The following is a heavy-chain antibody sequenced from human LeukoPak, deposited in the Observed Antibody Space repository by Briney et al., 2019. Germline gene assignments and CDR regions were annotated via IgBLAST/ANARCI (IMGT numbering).Heavy chain of an antibody. Sequence: AGGSLRLSCAASGFTFSNAWMSWVRQAPGKGLEWVGRIKSKTDGGTTDYAAPVKGRFTISRDDSKNTLYLQMNSLKTEDTAVYYCTTDPGQYSSSWSHFDYWGQGTLVTVSS. CDR3: TTDPGQYSSSWSHFDY. CDR1: GFTFSNAW. J-gene: IGHJ4*02. V-gene: IGHV3-15*01. CDR2: IKSKTDGGTT. D-gene: IGHD6-13*01.